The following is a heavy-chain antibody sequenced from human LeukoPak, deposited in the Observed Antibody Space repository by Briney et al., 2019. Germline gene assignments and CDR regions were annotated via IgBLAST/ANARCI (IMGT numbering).Heavy chain of an antibody. CDR1: GFTFSSYG. CDR3: AKDLPGRFGEFSFDY. J-gene: IGHJ4*02. Sequence: GGSLRLSCAASGFTFSSYGMHWVRQAPGKGLEWVAFIRYDGSNKYYADSVKGRFTTSRDNSKNTLYLQMNSLRAEDTAVYYCAKDLPGRFGEFSFDYWGQGTLVTVSS. D-gene: IGHD3-10*01. V-gene: IGHV3-30*02. CDR2: IRYDGSNK.